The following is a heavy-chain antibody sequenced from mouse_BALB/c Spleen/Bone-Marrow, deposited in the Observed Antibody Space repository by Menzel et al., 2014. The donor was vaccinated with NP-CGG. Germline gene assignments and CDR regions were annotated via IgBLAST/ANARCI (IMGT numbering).Heavy chain of an antibody. Sequence: EVMLVESGGGLVQPGGSLKLSCAASGFDYSRYWMSWVRQAPGKGLEWIGEINPDSSTLNYTPSLKDKFIISRDNAKNTLYLQMNKVRSGDTALYYGARPVYRYDPPAYWGQGTTLTVSS. CDR3: ARPVYRYDPPAY. V-gene: IGHV4-1*02. CDR2: INPDSSTL. CDR1: GFDYSRYW. J-gene: IGHJ2*01. D-gene: IGHD2-14*01.